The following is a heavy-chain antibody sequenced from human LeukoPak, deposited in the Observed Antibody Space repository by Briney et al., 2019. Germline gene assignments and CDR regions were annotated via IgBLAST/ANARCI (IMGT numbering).Heavy chain of an antibody. J-gene: IGHJ5*02. CDR3: ARHQMPAGSWFDP. V-gene: IGHV4-4*09. D-gene: IGHD6-13*01. CDR2: IYTSGST. Sequence: PSETLSLTCTVSGGSISSYYWSWIRQPAGKGLEWIGYIYTSGSTKYNPSLKSRGTISVDTSKNQFSLKLSSVTAADTAVYYCARHQMPAGSWFDPWGQGTLVTVSS. CDR1: GGSISSYY.